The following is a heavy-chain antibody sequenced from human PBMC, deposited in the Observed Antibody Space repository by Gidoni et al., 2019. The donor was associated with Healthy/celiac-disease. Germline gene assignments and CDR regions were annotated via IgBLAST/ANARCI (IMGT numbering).Heavy chain of an antibody. CDR3: ARLWIQLGSDP. D-gene: IGHD5-18*01. V-gene: IGHV5-10-1*01. CDR2: IGPSDSYT. J-gene: IGHJ5*02. CDR1: GYSLTRYW. Sequence: EVQLVQSGAEVKTPGESLRLSCKGSGYSLTRYWISWVRQMPGKGLAWMGRIGPSDSYTNYSPSFQCHVTISADKSISTAYLQWSSLKASDTAMYYCARLWIQLGSDPWGQGTLVTVSS.